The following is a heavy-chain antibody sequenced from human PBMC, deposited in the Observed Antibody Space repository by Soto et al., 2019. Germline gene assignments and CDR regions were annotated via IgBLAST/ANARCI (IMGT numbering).Heavy chain of an antibody. CDR2: IYYSGST. D-gene: IGHD3-3*01. V-gene: IGHV4-59*01. CDR1: GGSLSSYY. J-gene: IGHJ5*02. Sequence: PSETLSLTCTVSGGSLSSYYWRLIRQPPGKGLECIGYIYYSGSTNYNPSLKSRVTISVDTSKNQFSLKLSSVTAPDTAVYYCAIYPYYDFWSGYYTAPSGQATLVTVSS. CDR3: AIYPYYDFWSGYYTAP.